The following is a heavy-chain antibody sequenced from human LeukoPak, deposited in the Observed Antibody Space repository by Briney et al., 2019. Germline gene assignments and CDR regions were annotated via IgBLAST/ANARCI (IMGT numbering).Heavy chain of an antibody. CDR3: AIWMATVTTPDY. CDR2: INPNSGGT. J-gene: IGHJ4*02. D-gene: IGHD4-11*01. Sequence: GASVKVSCKASGYTFNGFYLHWVRQAPGQGLEWMGWINPNSGGTNYAQKFQGRVTMTRDTTISTAYMELSRLRSDDAAVYYCAIWMATVTTPDYWGQGTLVTVSS. CDR1: GYTFNGFY. V-gene: IGHV1-2*02.